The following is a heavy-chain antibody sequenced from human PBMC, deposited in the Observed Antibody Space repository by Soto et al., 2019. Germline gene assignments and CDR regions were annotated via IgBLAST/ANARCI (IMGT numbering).Heavy chain of an antibody. CDR3: ATQEVGGSYVYTFDP. D-gene: IGHD1-26*01. CDR2: IYYSVST. V-gene: IGHV4-39*02. J-gene: IGHJ5*02. Sequence: QLQLQESGPGLVKPSETLSLTCTVSGGSISSSSYYWGWIRQPPGKGLEWIGSIYYSVSTYYNPSRKSRVTIAVDTSKSHFSLKLSSVTAADTAVYYCATQEVGGSYVYTFDPWGQGALVTVSS. CDR1: GGSISSSSYY.